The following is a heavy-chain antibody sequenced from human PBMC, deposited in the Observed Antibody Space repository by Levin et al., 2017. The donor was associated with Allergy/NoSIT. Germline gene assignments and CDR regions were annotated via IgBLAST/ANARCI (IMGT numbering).Heavy chain of an antibody. CDR1: GFTFSSYS. J-gene: IGHJ5*02. V-gene: IGHV3-21*01. CDR3: ARDRDGDFFKWLDP. D-gene: IGHD4-17*01. Sequence: SCAASGFTFSSYSMTWVRQAPGKALEWVSSISAVSTYIYYADSVKGRFTISRDNAKNSLYMQMDSLRAEDTAVYYCARDRDGDFFKWLDPWGQGTLVTVSS. CDR2: ISAVSTYI.